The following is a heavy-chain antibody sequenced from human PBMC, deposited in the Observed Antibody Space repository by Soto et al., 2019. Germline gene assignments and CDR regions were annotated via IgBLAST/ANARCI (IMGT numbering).Heavy chain of an antibody. CDR2: ISSSSSYI. CDR1: GFTFSSYS. D-gene: IGHD3-10*01. V-gene: IGHV3-21*01. J-gene: IGHJ6*02. Sequence: GGSLRLSCAASGFTFSSYSMNWVRQAPGKGLEWVSSISSSSSYIYYADSVKGRFTISRDNAKNSLYLQMNSLRAEDTAVYYCARGGFTMVRGGYGMDVWGQGTTVTVSS. CDR3: ARGGFTMVRGGYGMDV.